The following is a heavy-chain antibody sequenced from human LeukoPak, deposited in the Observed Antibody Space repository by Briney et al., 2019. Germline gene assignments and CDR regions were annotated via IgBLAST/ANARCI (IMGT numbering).Heavy chain of an antibody. CDR3: AKDLRNARRYSLASYYYYGMDV. J-gene: IGHJ6*02. Sequence: GGSLRLSCAASGFTFSSYGMHWVRQAPGKGLEWVAVISYDGSNKYYADPVKGRFTISRDNSKNTLYLQMNSLRAEDTAVYYCAKDLRNARRYSLASYYYYGMDVWGQETTVTVSS. D-gene: IGHD5-18*01. CDR1: GFTFSSYG. V-gene: IGHV3-30*18. CDR2: ISYDGSNK.